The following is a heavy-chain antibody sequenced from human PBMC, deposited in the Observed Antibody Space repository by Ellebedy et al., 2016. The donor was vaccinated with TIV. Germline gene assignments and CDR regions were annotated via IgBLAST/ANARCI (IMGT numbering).Heavy chain of an antibody. CDR3: TKDKGTGGSCHDY. V-gene: IGHV3-30*18. J-gene: IGHJ4*02. CDR1: GFTFSSYG. D-gene: IGHD2-15*01. CDR2: ISYDGTDK. Sequence: GESLKISCVASGFTFSSYGMHWVRQAPGKGPEWVAIISYDGTDKDYADSVKGRFTISRDNSKNTLYLQMNSRRAEDSAVYYCTKDKGTGGSCHDYWGQGTLVTVSS.